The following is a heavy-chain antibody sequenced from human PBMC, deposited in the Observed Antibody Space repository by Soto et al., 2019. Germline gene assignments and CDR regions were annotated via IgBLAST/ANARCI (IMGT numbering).Heavy chain of an antibody. D-gene: IGHD3-16*01. J-gene: IGHJ5*02. V-gene: IGHV4-59*01. CDR1: GGSITSYH. CDR3: ARDMHACFTHYFDP. CDR2: SSYTGHT. Sequence: SETLSLTCIDSGGSITSYHWSWIRQFPEKRLECNPYSSYTGHTDCIPSFQSRVTISIYTSKNQLALKITSRTAADTAVYYCARDMHACFTHYFDPCGHVSLVTFSS.